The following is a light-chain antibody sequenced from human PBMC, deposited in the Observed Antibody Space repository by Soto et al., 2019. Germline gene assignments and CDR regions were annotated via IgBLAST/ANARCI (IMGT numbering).Light chain of an antibody. CDR3: QAYDYILTASV. CDR1: SSDVGAYNY. Sequence: QSALTQPASVSGSPGQSITISCTGTSSDVGAYNYVCWYQQHPGKAPKLMIYDISYRPSGVSNRFSGSKSGNTASLTISGLQAEDEADYYCQAYDYILTASVFGGGTKLTVL. CDR2: DIS. V-gene: IGLV2-14*01. J-gene: IGLJ3*02.